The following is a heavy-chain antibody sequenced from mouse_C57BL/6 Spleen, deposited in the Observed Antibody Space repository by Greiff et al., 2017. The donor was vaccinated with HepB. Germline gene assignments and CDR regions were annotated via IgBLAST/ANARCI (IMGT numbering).Heavy chain of an antibody. Sequence: VQLQQPGAELVKPGASVKLSCKASGYTFTSYWMHWVKQRPGQGLEWIGMIHPNSGSTNYNEKFKSKATLTVDKSSSTAYMQLSSLTYEDSAVYYCAERGVRSHWYFDVWGTGTTVTVSS. D-gene: IGHD1-1*01. J-gene: IGHJ1*03. V-gene: IGHV1-64*01. CDR3: AERGVRSHWYFDV. CDR1: GYTFTSYW. CDR2: IHPNSGST.